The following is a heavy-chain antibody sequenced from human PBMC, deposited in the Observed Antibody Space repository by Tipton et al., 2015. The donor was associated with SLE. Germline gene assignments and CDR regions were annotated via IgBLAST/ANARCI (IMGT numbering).Heavy chain of an antibody. CDR3: ARGPGGGTLYYFDY. D-gene: IGHD2-15*01. CDR1: GGSFRGYY. CDR2: NNHSGST. Sequence: TLSLTCADYGGSFRGYYWGWGRQPPGKGAEWIGGNNHSGSTNSNPSLKSRVTISVDTSKNQFSLKLSSVTAADTAVYYCARGPGGGTLYYFDYWGQGTLVTVSS. J-gene: IGHJ4*02. V-gene: IGHV4-34*01.